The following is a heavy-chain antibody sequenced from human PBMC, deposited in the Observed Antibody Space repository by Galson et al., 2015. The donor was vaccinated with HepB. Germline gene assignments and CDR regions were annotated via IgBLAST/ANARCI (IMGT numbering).Heavy chain of an antibody. Sequence: SLRLSCAASGFTFSNYGMHWVRQAPGKGLEWVALIWKDGSNNDYADSVKGRFSISKDNSKNVVYLQMNSLGDDDTATYFCAREDRYTYIVTYDLWGQGAPVAVS. CDR2: IWKDGSNN. V-gene: IGHV3-33*01. CDR3: AREDRYTYIVTYDL. D-gene: IGHD2/OR15-2a*01. CDR1: GFTFSNYG. J-gene: IGHJ4*02.